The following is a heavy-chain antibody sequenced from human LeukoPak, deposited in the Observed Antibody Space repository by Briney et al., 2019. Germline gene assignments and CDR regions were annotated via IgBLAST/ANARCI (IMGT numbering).Heavy chain of an antibody. D-gene: IGHD5-18*01. CDR2: INPNSGGT. V-gene: IGHV1-2*02. J-gene: IGHJ6*03. CDR1: GYTFTGYY. CDR3: ARSIQLWAQPYYYMDV. Sequence: GASVKVSCKASGYTFTGYYMHWVRQAPGQGLEWMGWINPNSGGTNYAQKFQGRVTMTRDTSISTAYMELSRLRSDDTAVYYCARSIQLWAQPYYYMDVWGKGTTVTVSS.